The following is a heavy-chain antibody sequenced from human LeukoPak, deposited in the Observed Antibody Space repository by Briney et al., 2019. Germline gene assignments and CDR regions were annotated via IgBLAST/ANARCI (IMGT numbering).Heavy chain of an antibody. V-gene: IGHV4-34*01. J-gene: IGHJ6*03. CDR1: GGSFSGYY. CDR2: INHSGST. Sequence: SETLSLTCAVYGGSFSGYYWSWIRQPPGKGLEWIGEINHSGSTNYNPSLKSRVTISVDTYKNQFSLKLSSVAAADTAVYYCARRAGNSDYYYYYIDGWGKGTTVTIAS. CDR3: ARRAGNSDYYYYYIDG. D-gene: IGHD4-23*01.